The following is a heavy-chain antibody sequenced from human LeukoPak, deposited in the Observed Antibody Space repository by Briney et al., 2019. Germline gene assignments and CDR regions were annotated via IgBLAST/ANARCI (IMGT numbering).Heavy chain of an antibody. J-gene: IGHJ4*02. V-gene: IGHV3-9*01. CDR1: GFTFDDYA. CDR3: ASGGIYYGAAFDF. CDR2: ISWNSGSI. D-gene: IGHD1-26*01. Sequence: PGGSLRLSCAASGFTFDDYAMHWVRQAPGKGLEWVSGISWNSGSIGYADSVKGRFTISRDNAKNSLYLQMNGLRAEDTALYYCASGGIYYGAAFDFWGQGTLITVSS.